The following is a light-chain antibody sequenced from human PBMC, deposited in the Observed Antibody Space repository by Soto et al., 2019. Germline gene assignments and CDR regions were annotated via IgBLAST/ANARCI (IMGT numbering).Light chain of an antibody. CDR2: GVS. CDR3: QQDDRSPWT. J-gene: IGKJ1*01. V-gene: IGKV3-20*01. CDR1: QSICSRF. Sequence: EVVLTQSPGTLSVSPGERATLSCRASQSICSRFLGWYQRKPGQAPRLLIYGVSSRATGIPDRFSGSGSGTDFPLTISRLESEDSAVSYCQQDDRSPWTFGQGTKGEIK.